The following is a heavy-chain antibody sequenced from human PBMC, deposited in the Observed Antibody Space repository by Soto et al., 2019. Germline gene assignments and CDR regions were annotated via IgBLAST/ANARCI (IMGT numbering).Heavy chain of an antibody. V-gene: IGHV1-46*03. CDR2: INPSGGST. CDR3: ARDQDIVLMVYATYAFDI. Sequence: ASVKVSCKASGSTFTSYYMHWVRQAPGQGLEWMGIINPSGGSTSYAQKFQGRVTMTRDTSTSTVYMELSSLRSEDTAVYYCARDQDIVLMVYATYAFDIWGQGTMVTVSS. J-gene: IGHJ3*02. CDR1: GSTFTSYY. D-gene: IGHD2-8*01.